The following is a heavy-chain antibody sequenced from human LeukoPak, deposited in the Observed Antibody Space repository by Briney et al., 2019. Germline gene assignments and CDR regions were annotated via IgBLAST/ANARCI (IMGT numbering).Heavy chain of an antibody. CDR3: AKGYCSSTSCYEWYYYYGMDV. CDR1: GFTVSSNY. V-gene: IGHV3-53*01. J-gene: IGHJ6*02. CDR2: IYSGGST. Sequence: GGSLRLSCAASGFTVSSNYMSWVRQAPGKGLEWVSVIYSGGSTYYADSVKGRFTISRDNSKNTLYLQMNSLRAEDTAVYYCAKGYCSSTSCYEWYYYYGMDVWGQGTTVTVSS. D-gene: IGHD2-2*01.